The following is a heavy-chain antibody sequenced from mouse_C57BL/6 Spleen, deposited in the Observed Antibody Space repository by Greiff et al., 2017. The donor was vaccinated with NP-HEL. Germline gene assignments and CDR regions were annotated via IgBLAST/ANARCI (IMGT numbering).Heavy chain of an antibody. CDR3: ARVGVAMDY. CDR1: GFTFSSYA. J-gene: IGHJ4*01. CDR2: ISDGGSYT. D-gene: IGHD3-3*01. V-gene: IGHV5-4*03. Sequence: EVKLVESGGGLVKPGGSLKLSCAASGFTFSSYAMSWVRQTPEKRLEWVATISDGGSYTYYPDNVKGRFTISRDNAKNNLYLQRSHLKSEDTAMYYCARVGVAMDYWGQGTSVTVSS.